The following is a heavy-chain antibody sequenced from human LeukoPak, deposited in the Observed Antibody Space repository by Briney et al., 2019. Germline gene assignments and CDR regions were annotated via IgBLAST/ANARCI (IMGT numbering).Heavy chain of an antibody. CDR3: AREEGPYSSERQRGGNWFDP. Sequence: SQTLSLTCAISGDSVSSNSAAWNWIRQSPSRGLEWLGRTYYRSKWYNDYAVSVKSRITINPDTSKNQFSLQLNSVTPEDTAVYYCAREEGPYSSERQRGGNWFDPWGQGTLVTVSS. CDR1: GDSVSSNSAA. J-gene: IGHJ5*02. V-gene: IGHV6-1*01. D-gene: IGHD6-19*01. CDR2: TYYRSKWYN.